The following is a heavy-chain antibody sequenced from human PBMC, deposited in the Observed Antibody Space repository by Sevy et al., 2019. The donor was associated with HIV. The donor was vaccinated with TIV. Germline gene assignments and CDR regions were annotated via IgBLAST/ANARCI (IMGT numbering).Heavy chain of an antibody. CDR3: ARGEQDSSGYYYYYYYYYGRDV. D-gene: IGHD3-22*01. J-gene: IGHJ6*02. V-gene: IGHV3-30-3*01. Sequence: GGSLRLSCAASGFTFSSYAMHWVRQAPGKGLEWVAVISYDGSNKYYADSVKGRFTISRDNSKNTLYLQMNSLRAEDTAVYYCARGEQDSSGYYYYYYYYYGRDVWGQGTTVTVSS. CDR1: GFTFSSYA. CDR2: ISYDGSNK.